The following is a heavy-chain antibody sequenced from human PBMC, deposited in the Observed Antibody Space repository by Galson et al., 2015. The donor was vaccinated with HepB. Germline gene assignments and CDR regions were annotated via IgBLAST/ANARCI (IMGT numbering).Heavy chain of an antibody. D-gene: IGHD6-19*01. J-gene: IGHJ4*02. CDR1: GFTFDNYA. Sequence: SLRLSCAASGFTFDNYAMHWVRQPPGKGLEWVSGISWNSGSIGYADSVKGRFTISRDNAKNSLYLQMNSLRAEDTALYYCAKVPEFSSGWYGYFDYWGQGTLVTVSS. CDR2: ISWNSGSI. CDR3: AKVPEFSSGWYGYFDY. V-gene: IGHV3-9*01.